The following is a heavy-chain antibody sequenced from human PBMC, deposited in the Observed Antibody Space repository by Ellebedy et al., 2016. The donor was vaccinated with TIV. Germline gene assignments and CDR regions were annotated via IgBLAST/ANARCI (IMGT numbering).Heavy chain of an antibody. V-gene: IGHV1-8*03. CDR3: ARSQYDILTGYSPGFDY. Sequence: ASVKVSCKASGYTFTSYDINWVRQAPGQGLEWMGWMSPNSGNTGYGQKFQGRVTITRDTSISPAYMELSSLRSEDTAVYYCARSQYDILTGYSPGFDYWGQGTLVTVSS. CDR1: GYTFTSYD. CDR2: MSPNSGNT. J-gene: IGHJ4*02. D-gene: IGHD3-9*01.